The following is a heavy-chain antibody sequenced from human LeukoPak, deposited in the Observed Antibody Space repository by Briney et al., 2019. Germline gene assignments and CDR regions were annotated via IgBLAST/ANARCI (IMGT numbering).Heavy chain of an antibody. J-gene: IGHJ5*02. CDR1: GGSISSYY. Sequence: SETLSLTCTVSGGSISSYYWGWIRQPPGKGLEWIGYIYYSGSTNYNPSLKSRVTISVDTSKNQFSLKLSSVTAADTAVYYCARSGSNYDFWSGNAQDWFDPWGQGTLVTVSS. CDR3: ARSGSNYDFWSGNAQDWFDP. V-gene: IGHV4-59*01. CDR2: IYYSGST. D-gene: IGHD3-3*01.